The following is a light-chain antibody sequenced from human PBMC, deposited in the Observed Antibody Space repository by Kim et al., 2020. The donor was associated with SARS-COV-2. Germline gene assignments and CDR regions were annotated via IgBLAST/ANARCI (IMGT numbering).Light chain of an antibody. V-gene: IGLV2-14*03. Sequence: GQSITISCTGTSRDVGCYNYVSWYQQHPGKAPKLMIYDVSNRPSGVSNRFSGSKSGNTASLTISGLQAEDEADYYCSSYTSSSTWVFGGGTKLTVL. CDR2: DVS. J-gene: IGLJ3*02. CDR1: SRDVGCYNY. CDR3: SSYTSSSTWV.